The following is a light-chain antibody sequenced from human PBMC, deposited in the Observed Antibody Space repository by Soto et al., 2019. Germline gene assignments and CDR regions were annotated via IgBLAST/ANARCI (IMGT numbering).Light chain of an antibody. J-gene: IGKJ1*01. CDR2: DAS. CDR1: QSVSGRY. V-gene: IGKV3-20*01. CDR3: YQYGSSPWT. Sequence: MITQSAFTVSLSQGEEATLSCRASQSVSGRYLAWYQQKPGQAPRIVIYDASTRDTGIPDRFRGSGSGTDFTLTISRLEPEDFAVYYCYQYGSSPWTFGQGTKVDIK.